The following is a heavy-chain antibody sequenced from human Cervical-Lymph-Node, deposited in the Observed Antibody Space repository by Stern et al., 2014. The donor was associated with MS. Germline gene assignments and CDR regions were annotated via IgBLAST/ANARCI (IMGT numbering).Heavy chain of an antibody. J-gene: IGHJ3*02. CDR3: ARGGSTDAFDI. Sequence: VQLVESGSELKKPGASVKVSCKTSGYTFTIYAMNWVRQAPGQGLEWMGWITTHTGNPTYAQGFTGRFVFSLATSVSPDSMQINSLKAEDTAVYYCARGGSTDAFDIWGQGTMVTVSS. D-gene: IGHD3-16*01. V-gene: IGHV7-4-1*02. CDR1: GYTFTIYA. CDR2: ITTHTGNP.